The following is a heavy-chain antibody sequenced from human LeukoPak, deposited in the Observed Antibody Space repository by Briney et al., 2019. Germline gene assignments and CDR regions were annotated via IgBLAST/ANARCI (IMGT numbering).Heavy chain of an antibody. J-gene: IGHJ4*02. CDR3: AKDPRDHSYGWNWRYFDY. V-gene: IGHV3-30*02. CDR2: IRYDGSNK. Sequence: PGGSLRLSCAASGFTFSSYGMHWVRQAPGKGLEWVAFIRYDGSNKYYADSVKGRLTISRDNSKNTLYLQMKSLRAEDTAVYYCAKDPRDHSYGWNWRYFDYWGQGTLVTVSA. CDR1: GFTFSSYG. D-gene: IGHD5-18*01.